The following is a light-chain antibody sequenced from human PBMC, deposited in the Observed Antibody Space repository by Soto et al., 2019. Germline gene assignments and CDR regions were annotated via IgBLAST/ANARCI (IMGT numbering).Light chain of an antibody. CDR2: SAS. V-gene: IGKV1D-12*01. Sequence: DIQMTQSPSSVSASVGDRVTITCRASEAISTSLAWYQQNPGKAPKLLIYSASNLQSGVPSRFSGSGSGTDFTLTISSLHPEDFATYYCQKANSCPRTFGQGTKVEI. J-gene: IGKJ1*01. CDR1: EAISTS. CDR3: QKANSCPRT.